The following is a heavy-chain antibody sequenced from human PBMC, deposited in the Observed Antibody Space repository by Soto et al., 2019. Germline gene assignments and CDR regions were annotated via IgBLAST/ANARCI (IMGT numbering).Heavy chain of an antibody. D-gene: IGHD2-2*01. J-gene: IGHJ4*02. CDR2: IRSKANNYAT. V-gene: IGHV3-73*01. CDR1: GFIFSGSA. CDR3: TRRDCSSTSCHADY. Sequence: EVQLVESGGGLVQPGGSLKLSCAASGFIFSGSAIHWVRQASGKGLEWVGRIRSKANNYATAYAASMKGRFTISRDDSKNTAFLQMKSLKTDDTAMYYCTRRDCSSTSCHADYWGQGTLVTVSS.